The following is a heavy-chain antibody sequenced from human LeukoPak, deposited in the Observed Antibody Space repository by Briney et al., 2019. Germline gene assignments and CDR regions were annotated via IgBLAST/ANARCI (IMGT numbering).Heavy chain of an antibody. CDR2: IIPIFGTA. V-gene: IGHV1-69*05. CDR3: ARAKYSASPNWFDP. CDR1: GGTFSSYA. Sequence: ASVKVSCKASGGTFSSYAISWVRQAPGQGLEWMGGIIPIFGTANHAQKFQGRVTITTDESTSTAYMELSSLRSEDTAVYYCARAKYSASPNWFDPWGQGTLVTVSS. J-gene: IGHJ5*02. D-gene: IGHD5-12*01.